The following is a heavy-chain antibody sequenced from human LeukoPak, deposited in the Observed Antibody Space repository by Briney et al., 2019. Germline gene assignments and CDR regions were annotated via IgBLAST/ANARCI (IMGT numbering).Heavy chain of an antibody. CDR1: GFTFHDYD. CDR3: ARRDYYSSGSPDF. CDR2: INWNGDRT. J-gene: IGHJ4*02. D-gene: IGHD3-10*01. V-gene: IGHV3-20*04. Sequence: PGGSLRLSCAASGFTFHDYDMSWVRQSPGKGLEWVSGINWNGDRTGYADSVKGRFTISRDNAKKSLYLQMNSLRAEDTALYYCARRDYYSSGSPDFWGQGTLVTVSS.